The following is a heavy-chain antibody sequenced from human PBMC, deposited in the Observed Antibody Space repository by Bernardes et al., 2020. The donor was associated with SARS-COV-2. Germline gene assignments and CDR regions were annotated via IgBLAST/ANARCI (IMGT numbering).Heavy chain of an antibody. Sequence: GGSLRLSCAASGFTFSSYSMNWVRQAPGKGLEWVSSISSRSSYTNYADSVKGRFTISRDNAKNSLYLQMNSLRAEDTAVYYCARDWRIRYDLWSGYSVELFDPWGQGTLVTVSS. J-gene: IGHJ5*02. CDR2: ISSRSSYT. CDR3: ARDWRIRYDLWSGYSVELFDP. V-gene: IGHV3-21*01. CDR1: GFTFSSYS. D-gene: IGHD3-3*01.